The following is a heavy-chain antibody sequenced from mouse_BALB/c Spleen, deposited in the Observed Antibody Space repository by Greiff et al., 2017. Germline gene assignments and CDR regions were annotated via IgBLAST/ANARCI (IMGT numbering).Heavy chain of an antibody. CDR3: ARTVVATTWYYFDY. V-gene: IGHV2-4-1*01. D-gene: IGHD1-1*01. J-gene: IGHJ2*01. Sequence: VKVVESGGDLVKPGGSLKLSCAASGFTFSSYGMSWVRQSPGKGLEWLGVIWSGGSTDYNAAFISRLSISKDNSKSQVFFKMNSLQADDTAIYYCARTVVATTWYYFDYWGQGTTLTVSS. CDR1: GFTFSSYG. CDR2: IWSGGST.